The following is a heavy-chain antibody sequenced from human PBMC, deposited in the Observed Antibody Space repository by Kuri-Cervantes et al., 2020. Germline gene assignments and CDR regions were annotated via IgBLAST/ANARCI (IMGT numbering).Heavy chain of an antibody. V-gene: IGHV3-23*01. CDR3: VKDFLGGDAFDI. CDR1: GFRFSSYA. J-gene: IGHJ3*02. CDR2: ISSSGGNT. D-gene: IGHD3-16*01. Sequence: GESLKISCAASGFRFSSYAMSWVRQAPGKGLEWFSVISSSGGNTDFADSVKGRFTISRDNSRNTLYLQMNSLRADDTAVYYCVKDFLGGDAFDIWGQGTMVTVSS.